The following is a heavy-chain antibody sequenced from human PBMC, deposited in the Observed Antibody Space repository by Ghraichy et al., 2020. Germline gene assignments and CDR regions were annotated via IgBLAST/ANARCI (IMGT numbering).Heavy chain of an antibody. D-gene: IGHD6-6*01. V-gene: IGHV4-38-2*02. CDR1: GFSITSGYY. Sequence: SQTLSLTCAVSGFSITSGYYWGWIRQTPGKGLEWIGTMYQSGSTYYSPTLRSRVTMSLDTSKNQFSLNLSSVTAADTAVYYCAREGGEVARQHQIDNWGQGTLVTVSS. CDR3: AREGGEVARQHQIDN. J-gene: IGHJ4*02. CDR2: MYQSGST.